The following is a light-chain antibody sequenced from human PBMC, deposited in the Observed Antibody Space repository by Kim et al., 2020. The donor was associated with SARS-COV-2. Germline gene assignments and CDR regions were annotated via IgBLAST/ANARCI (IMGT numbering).Light chain of an antibody. V-gene: IGLV3-1*01. Sequence: VSPGQTASITCAGDKWGDKYACWSQQKPGQSPVLVIYQDSKRPSGIPERFSGSNSGNTATLTISGTQAMDEADYYCQAWDSSIHVVFGGGTQLTVL. J-gene: IGLJ2*01. CDR3: QAWDSSIHVV. CDR1: KWGDKY. CDR2: QDS.